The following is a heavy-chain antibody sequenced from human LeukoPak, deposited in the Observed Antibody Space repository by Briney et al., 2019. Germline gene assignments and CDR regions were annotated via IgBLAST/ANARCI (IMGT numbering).Heavy chain of an antibody. Sequence: GRSLRLSCAASGFTFSSYAMHWVRQAPGKGLEWMAVISYDGSNKYYADSVKGRFTISRDNSKNTLYLQMNSLRAEDTAVYYCARTSHYDFWSDAVVDYWGQGTLVTVSS. CDR2: ISYDGSNK. V-gene: IGHV3-30-3*01. J-gene: IGHJ4*02. D-gene: IGHD3-3*01. CDR3: ARTSHYDFWSDAVVDY. CDR1: GFTFSSYA.